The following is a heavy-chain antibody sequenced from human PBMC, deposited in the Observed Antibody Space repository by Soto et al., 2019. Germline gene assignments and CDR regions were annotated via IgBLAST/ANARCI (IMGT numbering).Heavy chain of an antibody. V-gene: IGHV3-48*02. D-gene: IGHD2-2*01. CDR1: GFTFSSYS. CDR2: ISSSSSTI. J-gene: IGHJ6*02. Sequence: PGGSLRLSCAASGFTFSSYSMNWVRQAPGKGLEWVSYISSSSSTIYYADSVKGRFTISRDNAKNSLYLQMNSLRDEDTAVYYCARDISTSYYYYGMDVWGQGTTVTVSS. CDR3: ARDISTSYYYYGMDV.